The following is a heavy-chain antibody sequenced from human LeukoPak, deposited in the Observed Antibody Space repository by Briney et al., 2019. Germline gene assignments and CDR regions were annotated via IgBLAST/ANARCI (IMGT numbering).Heavy chain of an antibody. V-gene: IGHV1-69*13. CDR1: GGTFSSYA. J-gene: IGHJ4*02. D-gene: IGHD3-22*01. Sequence: SVKVSCKASGGTFSSYAISWVRQAPGQGLEWMGGIIPIFGTANYAQKFQGRVTITADQSTSTAYMELSSLRSEDTAVYYCARAAYYYDSSGYYYFDYWGQGTLVTVSS. CDR2: IIPIFGTA. CDR3: ARAAYYYDSSGYYYFDY.